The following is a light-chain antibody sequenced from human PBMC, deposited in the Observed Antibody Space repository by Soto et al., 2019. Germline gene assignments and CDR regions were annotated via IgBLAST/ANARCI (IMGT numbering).Light chain of an antibody. Sequence: DIQMTLSPSSLSASVGDRVNITCRASQSISNYLNWYQQKPGKAPKLLIYDASSLQSGVPSRFSGSGSGTDFTLTISSLQPEDFAIYSCQQSYSSPRTFGQGTKLEIK. J-gene: IGKJ2*01. CDR1: QSISNY. V-gene: IGKV1-39*01. CDR3: QQSYSSPRT. CDR2: DAS.